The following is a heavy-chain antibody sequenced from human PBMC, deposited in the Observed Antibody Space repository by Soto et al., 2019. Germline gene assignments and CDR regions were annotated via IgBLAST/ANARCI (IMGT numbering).Heavy chain of an antibody. CDR2: IIPIFGTA. V-gene: IGHV1-69*13. CDR1: GGTFSSYA. D-gene: IGHD6-13*01. CDR3: ARLTIAAAGTGY. Sequence: SVKVSCKVSGGTFSSYAISWVRQAPGQGLEWMGGIIPIFGTANYAQKFQGRVTITADESTSTAYMELSSLRSEDTAVYYCARLTIAAAGTGYWGQGTLVTVSS. J-gene: IGHJ4*02.